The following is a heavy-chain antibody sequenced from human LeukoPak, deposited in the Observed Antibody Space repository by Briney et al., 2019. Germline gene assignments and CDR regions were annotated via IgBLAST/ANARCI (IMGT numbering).Heavy chain of an antibody. D-gene: IGHD6-19*01. CDR3: ARDPRVLFSSGWHTLYYFDY. Sequence: ASVKVSCKASGYTFTGYYMHWVRQAPGQGLEWMGWINPNSGGTNYAQKFQGRVTMTRDTSISTAYMELSRLRSDDTAVYYCARDPRVLFSSGWHTLYYFDYWGQGTLVTVSS. J-gene: IGHJ4*02. CDR2: INPNSGGT. CDR1: GYTFTGYY. V-gene: IGHV1-2*02.